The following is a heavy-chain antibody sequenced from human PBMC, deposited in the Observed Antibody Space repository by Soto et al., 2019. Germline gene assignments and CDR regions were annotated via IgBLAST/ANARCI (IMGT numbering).Heavy chain of an antibody. Sequence: SVKVSCKASGGTFSSYAISWVRQAPGQGLEWMGGIIPIFGTANYAQKFQGRVTITADESTSTAYMELNSLRVEDTAVYYCARSYSSGWEFDYWGQGTQVTVSS. CDR1: GGTFSSYA. D-gene: IGHD6-19*01. CDR2: IIPIFGTA. CDR3: ARSYSSGWEFDY. J-gene: IGHJ4*02. V-gene: IGHV1-69*13.